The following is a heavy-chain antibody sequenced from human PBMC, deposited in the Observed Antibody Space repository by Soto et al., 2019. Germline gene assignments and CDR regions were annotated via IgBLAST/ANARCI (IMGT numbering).Heavy chain of an antibody. Sequence: GGSLRLSCAASGFTFSSYWMHWVRQAPGKGLVGVSRIKGDGSETNYADSVKGRFTISRDNAKNTLYLQLNSLRAEDTAVYYCLRGNSGYGNFDYWGQGTRVTVSS. CDR2: IKGDGSET. V-gene: IGHV3-74*01. J-gene: IGHJ4*02. CDR1: GFTFSSYW. D-gene: IGHD5-12*01. CDR3: LRGNSGYGNFDY.